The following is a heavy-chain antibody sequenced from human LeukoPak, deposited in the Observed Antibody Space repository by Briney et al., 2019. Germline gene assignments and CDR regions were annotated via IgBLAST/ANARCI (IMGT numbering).Heavy chain of an antibody. CDR1: GFTFSSYW. CDR3: AGGISAAGGG. J-gene: IGHJ3*01. V-gene: IGHV3-74*01. CDR2: INSGGSIT. D-gene: IGHD6-13*01. Sequence: GGSLRLSCADSGFTFSSYWMHWVRQAPGKGLVWVSRINSGGSITTYADSVKGRFTISRDNAKNTLYLQMNSLRAEDTAVYYCAGGISAAGGGWGQGTMVTVSS.